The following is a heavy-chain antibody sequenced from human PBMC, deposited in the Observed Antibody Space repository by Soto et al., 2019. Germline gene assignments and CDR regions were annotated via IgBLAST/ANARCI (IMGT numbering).Heavy chain of an antibody. CDR2: IKTDGSST. CDR3: VSGLYGDPVGFDY. D-gene: IGHD4-17*01. J-gene: IGHJ4*02. Sequence: GGSLRLSCAASGFTFSSYWMHWVRQGPGKGLVWVARIKTDGSSTNYAESVQGRFTISRDNAMSTMYLQVNSLRAEDTAVYYCVSGLYGDPVGFDYWGRGTLVTVSS. V-gene: IGHV3-74*01. CDR1: GFTFSSYW.